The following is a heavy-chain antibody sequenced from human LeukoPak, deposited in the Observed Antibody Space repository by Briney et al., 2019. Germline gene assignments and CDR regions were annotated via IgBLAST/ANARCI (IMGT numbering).Heavy chain of an antibody. CDR1: GFTFSSYG. J-gene: IGHJ4*02. CDR3: AKSLPFDY. Sequence: GGSLRLSCAASGFTFSSYGMHWVRQAPGKGLEWVAVISYDGSNKYYADSVKGRFTISGDNSKNTLYLQMNSLRAEDTAVYYCAKSLPFDYWGQGTLVTVSS. CDR2: ISYDGSNK. V-gene: IGHV3-30*18.